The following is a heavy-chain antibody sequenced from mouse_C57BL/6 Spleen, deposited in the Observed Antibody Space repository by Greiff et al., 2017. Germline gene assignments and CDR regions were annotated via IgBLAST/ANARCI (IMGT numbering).Heavy chain of an antibody. J-gene: IGHJ1*03. Sequence: VQLQQPGAELVRPGSSVKLSCKASGYTFTSYWMDWVKQRPGQGLEWIGNIYPSDSETHYNQKFKDKATLTVDKSSSTAYMQLSSLTSEDSAVYYCARSGGDGDWYFDVWGTGTTVTVSS. V-gene: IGHV1-61*01. CDR1: GYTFTSYW. CDR3: ARSGGDGDWYFDV. CDR2: IYPSDSET. D-gene: IGHD2-3*01.